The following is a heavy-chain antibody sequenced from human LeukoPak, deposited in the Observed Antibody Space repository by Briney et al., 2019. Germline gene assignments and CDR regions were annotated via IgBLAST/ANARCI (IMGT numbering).Heavy chain of an antibody. V-gene: IGHV4-59*01. CDR1: GGSLEGYY. Sequence: SETLSLTCTVSGGSLEGYYLRWIRQSPEKGLEWIGDVFHTGVTSYNLSLKSRVTISVDTSRNQFSLTMTSMTAADTAIYYCTRGGGSGYYFGIPRYYFDAWGQGVLVTVSS. J-gene: IGHJ4*02. CDR3: TRGGGSGYYFGIPRYYFDA. D-gene: IGHD3-22*01. CDR2: VFHTGVT.